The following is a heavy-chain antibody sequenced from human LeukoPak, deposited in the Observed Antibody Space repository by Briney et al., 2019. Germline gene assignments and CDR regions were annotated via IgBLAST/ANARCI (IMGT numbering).Heavy chain of an antibody. CDR2: INPNSGGT. J-gene: IGHJ4*02. CDR1: GYTFTGYY. CDR3: ARDDCGSTSCYSGKTVGY. D-gene: IGHD2-2*02. V-gene: IGHV1-2*02. Sequence: GASVKVSCEASGYTFTGYYMHWVRQAPGQGLEWMGWINPNSGGTNYAQKFQGRVTMTRDTSISTAYMELSRLRSDDTAVYCCARDDCGSTSCYSGKTVGYWGQGTLVTVSS.